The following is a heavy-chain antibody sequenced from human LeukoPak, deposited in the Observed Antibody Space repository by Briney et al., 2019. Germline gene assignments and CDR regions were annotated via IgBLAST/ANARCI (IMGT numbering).Heavy chain of an antibody. CDR1: GGSISSYY. CDR3: ARPDSSGYYSDWYFDL. D-gene: IGHD3-22*01. J-gene: IGHJ2*01. V-gene: IGHV4-59*01. CDR2: IYYSGST. Sequence: PSETLSLTCTVSGGSISSYYWSWIRQPPGKGLEWIGYIYYSGSTNYNPSLKSRVTISVDTSKNQFSLKLSSVTAADTAVYYCARPDSSGYYSDWYFDLWGRGTLVTVSS.